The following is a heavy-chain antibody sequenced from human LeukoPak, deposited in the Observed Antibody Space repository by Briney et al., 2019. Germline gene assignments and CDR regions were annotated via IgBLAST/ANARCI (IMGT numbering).Heavy chain of an antibody. V-gene: IGHV4-59*01. CDR2: LYYSGST. D-gene: IGHD3-10*01. Sequence: SETLSLTCTVSGVTISGYYWSWIRQPPGKGLEWIGYLYYSGSTNYSPSLKSRVTISVDTSKNQCSLKLRSVPAADTAVYYCARDEDSAYGSGSYLSWGQGTLVTVSS. CDR1: GVTISGYY. J-gene: IGHJ5*02. CDR3: ARDEDSAYGSGSYLS.